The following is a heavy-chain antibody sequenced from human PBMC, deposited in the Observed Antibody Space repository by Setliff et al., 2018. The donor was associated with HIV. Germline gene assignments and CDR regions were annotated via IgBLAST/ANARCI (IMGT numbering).Heavy chain of an antibody. CDR2: IYYSGST. D-gene: IGHD3-3*02. V-gene: IGHV4-39*07. CDR1: GGSISSGSYY. J-gene: IGHJ3*01. CDR3: ARDRRDLIFGVLKGAFDV. Sequence: PSETLSLTCTVSGGSISSGSYYWSWIRQPPGKGLEWIGSIYYSGSTYYNPSLKSRVTKSVDTSKNQFSLKLSSVTAADTAVYYCARDRRDLIFGVLKGAFDVWGQGTMVTVSS.